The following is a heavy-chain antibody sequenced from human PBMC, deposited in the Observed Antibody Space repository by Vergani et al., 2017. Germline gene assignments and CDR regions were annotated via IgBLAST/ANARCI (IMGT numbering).Heavy chain of an antibody. Sequence: EVQLVQSGAEVKTPGESLRISCKGSGYSFTSYWISWVRQMPGKGLEWMGRIDPSDSYTNYSPSFQGHVTISADKSISTAYLQWSSLKASDTAMYYCARHLIAARPDKYYYYYGMDVWGQGTTVTVSS. CDR1: GYSFTSYW. CDR2: IDPSDSYT. D-gene: IGHD6-6*01. CDR3: ARHLIAARPDKYYYYYGMDV. V-gene: IGHV5-10-1*03. J-gene: IGHJ6*02.